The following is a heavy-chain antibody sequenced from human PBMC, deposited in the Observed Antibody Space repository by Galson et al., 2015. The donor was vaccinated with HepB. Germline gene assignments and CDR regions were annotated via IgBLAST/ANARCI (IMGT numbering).Heavy chain of an antibody. D-gene: IGHD3-22*01. Sequence: SVKVSCKASGYTFSSYSIPWVRQAPGEGLEWMGWINPNSGGTNYAQKFQGRVTMTRDTSISTAYMELSRLRSDDTAVYYCARVRFRYDSSGYLLHHLVYWGQGTLVTVSS. V-gene: IGHV1-2*02. CDR2: INPNSGGT. J-gene: IGHJ4*02. CDR1: GYTFSSYS. CDR3: ARVRFRYDSSGYLLHHLVY.